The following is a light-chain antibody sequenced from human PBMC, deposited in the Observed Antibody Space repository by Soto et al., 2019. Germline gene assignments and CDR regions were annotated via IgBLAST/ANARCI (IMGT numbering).Light chain of an antibody. CDR3: QQYGSSPYT. CDR1: QSVSSTY. Sequence: EIVLTQSPGTLSLSPGERATLSCRASQSVSSTYLAWYQQKPGQAPRLLIYGASNRATGIPGRFSGSGSGTDFTLTINRLEPGDFAVYYYQQYGSSPYTFGQGTKLEIK. J-gene: IGKJ2*01. V-gene: IGKV3-20*01. CDR2: GAS.